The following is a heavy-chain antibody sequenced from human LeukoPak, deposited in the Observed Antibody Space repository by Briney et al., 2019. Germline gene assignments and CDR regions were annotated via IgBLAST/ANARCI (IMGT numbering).Heavy chain of an antibody. Sequence: ASVKVSCKASGYTFTGYYMHWVRQAPGQGLELNGWINPNSGGTKYAKKFEGRVTMTRDKSISTGYMELSRLRCDETAVYYCARADTTVNDYWGQGTLVTVSS. CDR3: ARADTTVNDY. V-gene: IGHV1-2*02. J-gene: IGHJ4*02. CDR2: INPNSGGT. CDR1: GYTFTGYY. D-gene: IGHD4-17*01.